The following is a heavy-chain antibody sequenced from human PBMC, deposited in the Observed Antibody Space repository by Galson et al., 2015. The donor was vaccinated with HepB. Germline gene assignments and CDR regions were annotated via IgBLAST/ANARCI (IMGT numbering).Heavy chain of an antibody. J-gene: IGHJ2*01. CDR1: GFIVSGNF. CDR3: TRDIIAVAGTALDL. D-gene: IGHD6-19*01. CDR2: IYYDDTT. Sequence: SLRLSCAASGFIVSGNFMSWVRQSPGKGLEWVSVIYYDDTTYYADSVKGRFTISRDNSKNTLWLQMNSLKPEDTAVYYCTRDIIAVAGTALDLWGRGALVTVSS. V-gene: IGHV3-66*02.